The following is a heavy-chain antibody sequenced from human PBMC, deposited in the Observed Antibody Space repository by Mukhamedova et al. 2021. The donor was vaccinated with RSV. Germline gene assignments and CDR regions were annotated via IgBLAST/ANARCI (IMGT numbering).Heavy chain of an antibody. D-gene: IGHD3-10*01. J-gene: IGHJ2*01. Sequence: WSWIRQPPGKGLEWIGYIYYSGNTNYNPSLKSRVTISVDTSNNQFSLKLSSVTAADTAVYYCARQRGYWHFDPWGRGTLVTVSS. CDR2: IYYSGNT. CDR3: ARQRGYWHFDP. V-gene: IGHV4-59*08.